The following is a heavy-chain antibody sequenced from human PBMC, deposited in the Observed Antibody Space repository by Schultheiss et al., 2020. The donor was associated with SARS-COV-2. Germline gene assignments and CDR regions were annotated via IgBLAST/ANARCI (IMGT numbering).Heavy chain of an antibody. J-gene: IGHJ4*02. V-gene: IGHV1-2*02. CDR3: AKAFSSQLWSTFDY. Sequence: ASVKVSCKASGYTFTGYYMHWVRQAPGQGLEWMGCINPNSGGTNYAQKFQGRVTMTRDTSISTAYMELSRLRSDDTAVYYCAKAFSSQLWSTFDYWGQGTLVTVSS. CDR1: GYTFTGYY. D-gene: IGHD5-18*01. CDR2: INPNSGGT.